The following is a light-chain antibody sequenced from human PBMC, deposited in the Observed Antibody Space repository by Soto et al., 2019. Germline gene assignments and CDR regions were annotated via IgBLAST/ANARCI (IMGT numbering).Light chain of an antibody. Sequence: IVLTQSPDTLSLSPGERATLSCRASQSVSSSYLAWYQQKPGQAPRLLIYGASSRATGIPDRFSGSGSGTDFTLTISRLEPEDLAVYFCQQYDTSPPSTFGQGTRLEIK. J-gene: IGKJ5*01. CDR3: QQYDTSPPST. CDR1: QSVSSSY. V-gene: IGKV3-20*01. CDR2: GAS.